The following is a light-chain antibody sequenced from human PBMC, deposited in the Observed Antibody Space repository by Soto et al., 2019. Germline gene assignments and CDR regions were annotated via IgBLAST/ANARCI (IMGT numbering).Light chain of an antibody. CDR2: DAS. J-gene: IGKJ4*01. CDR1: QTISSW. V-gene: IGKV1-5*01. CDR3: QQYNSYSPLT. Sequence: DIQMTQSPSTLSGSVGDRVTITCRASQTISSWLAWYQHQPGKAPKLLIYDASTLESGVPSRFSGSGSGTEFTLTISSLQPDDFATYYCQQYNSYSPLTFGGGTKVDIK.